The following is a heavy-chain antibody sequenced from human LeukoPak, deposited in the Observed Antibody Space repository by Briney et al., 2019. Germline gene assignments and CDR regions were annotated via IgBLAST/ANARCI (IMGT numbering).Heavy chain of an antibody. Sequence: SETLSLTCAVYGGSFSGYYWSWIRQPPGKGLEWIGEINHSGSTNYNPSLKSRVTISVDTSKNQFSPKLSSVTAADTAVYYCARGSLYYDFWSGLLRGYYYMDVWGKGTTVTVSS. D-gene: IGHD3-3*01. J-gene: IGHJ6*03. V-gene: IGHV4-34*01. CDR3: ARGSLYYDFWSGLLRGYYYMDV. CDR2: INHSGST. CDR1: GGSFSGYY.